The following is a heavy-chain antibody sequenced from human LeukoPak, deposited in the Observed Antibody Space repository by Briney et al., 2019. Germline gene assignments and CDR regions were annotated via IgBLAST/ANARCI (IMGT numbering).Heavy chain of an antibody. Sequence: SVKVSCKASGGTFSSYAISWVRQAPGQGLEWMGGIIPIFGTANYAQKFQGRVTITTDESTSTAYMELSSLRSEDTAVYYCARGALYDFWSDYQGFDPWGQGTLVTVSS. D-gene: IGHD3-3*01. CDR1: GGTFSSYA. CDR3: ARGALYDFWSDYQGFDP. CDR2: IIPIFGTA. V-gene: IGHV1-69*05. J-gene: IGHJ5*02.